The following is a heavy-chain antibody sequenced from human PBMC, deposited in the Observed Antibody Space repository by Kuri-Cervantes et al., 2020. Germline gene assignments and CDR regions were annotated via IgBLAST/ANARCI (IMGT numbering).Heavy chain of an antibody. CDR1: GFTFSSYG. D-gene: IGHD3-10*01. CDR2: ISYDGNNN. CDR3: ARAITMVRGVILYYFDY. Sequence: GGSLRLSCAASGFTFSSYGMHWVRQAPGKGLEWVAVISYDGNNNYYAESVKGRFTISRDYSKNTLYLQMNSLRAEDTAVYYCARAITMVRGVILYYFDYWGQGTLVTVSS. J-gene: IGHJ4*02. V-gene: IGHV3-30*03.